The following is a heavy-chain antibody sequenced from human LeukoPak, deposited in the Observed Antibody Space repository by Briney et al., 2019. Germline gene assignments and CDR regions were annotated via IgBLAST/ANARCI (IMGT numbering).Heavy chain of an antibody. Sequence: PGGSLRLSCAASGFTFSSYGMHWVRQAPGKGLEWVAFIRYVGSNKYYADSVKGRFTISRDNSKNTLYPQMNSLRAEDTAVYYCAKARDGYNYCGDYWGRGSLVTVSS. CDR3: AKARDGYNYCGDY. CDR2: IRYVGSNK. J-gene: IGHJ4*02. D-gene: IGHD5-24*01. V-gene: IGHV3-30*02. CDR1: GFTFSSYG.